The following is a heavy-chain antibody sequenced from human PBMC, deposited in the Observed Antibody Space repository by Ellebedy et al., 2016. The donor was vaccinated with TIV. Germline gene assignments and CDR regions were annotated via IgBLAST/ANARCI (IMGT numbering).Heavy chain of an antibody. J-gene: IGHJ4*02. CDR3: ARVRGGPLDY. V-gene: IGHV3-11*04. CDR1: GFTFSDYY. D-gene: IGHD3-3*01. CDR2: ISSSGSTI. Sequence: GESLKISXAASGFTFSDYYMSWIRQAPGKGLEWLSYISSSGSTIYYADSVKGRFTISRDNAKNSLYLQMNSLRAEDTAVYYCARVRGGPLDYWGQGTLVTVSS.